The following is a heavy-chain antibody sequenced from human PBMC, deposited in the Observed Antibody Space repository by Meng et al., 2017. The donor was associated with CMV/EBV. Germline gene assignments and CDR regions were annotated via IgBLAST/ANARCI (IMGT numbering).Heavy chain of an antibody. J-gene: IGHJ5*02. CDR2: INSDGSST. CDR3: ARYGEGGWFDP. Sequence: SCAASGFTFSSYWMHWVRQAPGKGLVWVSRINSDGSSTSYADSVKGRFTISRDNAKNTLYLQMNSLRAEDTAVYYCARYGEGGWFDPWGQGTLVTVSS. CDR1: GFTFSSYW. V-gene: IGHV3-74*01. D-gene: IGHD3-10*01.